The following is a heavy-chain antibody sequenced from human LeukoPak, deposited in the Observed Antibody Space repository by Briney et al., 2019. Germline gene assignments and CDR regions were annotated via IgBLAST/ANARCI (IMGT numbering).Heavy chain of an antibody. Sequence: PGGSLRLSCAVSGLIFSNYHMHWIRQAPGKGLEWVAVISYDGNKKYHADTVKGRFTISRDNSKKTLYLQLDNLRPEDTAVHYCAVDGSDWGQGALVTVSS. D-gene: IGHD1-26*01. J-gene: IGHJ4*02. CDR3: AVDGSD. V-gene: IGHV3-30*04. CDR1: GLIFSNYH. CDR2: ISYDGNKK.